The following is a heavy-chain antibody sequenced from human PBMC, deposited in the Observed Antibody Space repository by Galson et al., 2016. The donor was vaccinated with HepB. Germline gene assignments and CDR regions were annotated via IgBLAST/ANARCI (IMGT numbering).Heavy chain of an antibody. J-gene: IGHJ6*03. D-gene: IGHD3-9*01. Sequence: SLRLSCAASGFTFSSYCMVWVRQAPGKGLEWVANIRRDGSQINYMDSVKGRLRISRDNAKNSLYLQMTSLRAEDTAVYCGARRFPRYDILTDDYYYYLDVWGKGTTVTVSS. CDR1: GFTFSSYC. V-gene: IGHV3-7*03. CDR2: IRRDGSQI. CDR3: ARRFPRYDILTDDYYYYLDV.